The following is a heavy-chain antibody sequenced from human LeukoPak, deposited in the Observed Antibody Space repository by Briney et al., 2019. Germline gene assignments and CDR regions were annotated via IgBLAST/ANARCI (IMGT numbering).Heavy chain of an antibody. Sequence: SETLSLTCTVSGYSISSGYYWGWIRQPPGKGLEWIGSIYHSGSTYYNPSLKSRVTISVDTSKNQFSLKLSSVTAADTAVYYCARGALLWFGDRMEYYFDYWGQGTLPTVSS. CDR2: IYHSGST. CDR1: GYSISSGYY. J-gene: IGHJ4*02. CDR3: ARGALLWFGDRMEYYFDY. D-gene: IGHD3-10*01. V-gene: IGHV4-38-2*02.